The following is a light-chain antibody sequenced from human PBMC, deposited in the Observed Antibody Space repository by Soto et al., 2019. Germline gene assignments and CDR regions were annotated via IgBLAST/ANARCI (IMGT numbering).Light chain of an antibody. CDR2: DVS. V-gene: IGLV2-14*01. Sequence: QSVLTQPASVSGSPGQSITISCTGTSSDVGGYNYVSWYQQHPGKAPKLMIYDVSNRPSGVSNRFSGSKSGNTASLTISGLQAEDEAYYYCSSYTSSSTVEFGGGTQLTVL. CDR3: SSYTSSSTVE. J-gene: IGLJ2*01. CDR1: SSDVGGYNY.